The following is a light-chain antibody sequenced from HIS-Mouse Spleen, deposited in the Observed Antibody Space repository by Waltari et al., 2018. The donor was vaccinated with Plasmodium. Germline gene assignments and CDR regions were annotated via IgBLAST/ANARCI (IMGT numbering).Light chain of an antibody. Sequence: EIVLTQSPGTLSLSPGERATLSCRASQSVSSSYLAWYQPTPGQAPRLLIYGASSRPTGIPDRFSGSGSGTDFTLTISRLEPEDLAVYYCQQYGSSFTFGPGTKVDIK. CDR3: QQYGSSFT. CDR1: QSVSSSY. J-gene: IGKJ3*01. V-gene: IGKV3-20*01. CDR2: GAS.